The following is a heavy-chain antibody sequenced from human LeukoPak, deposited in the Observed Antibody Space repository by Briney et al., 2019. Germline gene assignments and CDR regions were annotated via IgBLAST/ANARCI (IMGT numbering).Heavy chain of an antibody. V-gene: IGHV3-23*01. J-gene: IGHJ4*02. Sequence: TGGSLRLSCAASGXTFSSYAMSWVRQAPGKGREWVSAISGSGGSTYYADSVKGRFTISRDNSKNTLYLQMNSLRAEDTAVYYCAKKEGIVVVPAAIDYWGQGTLVTVSS. CDR3: AKKEGIVVVPAAIDY. CDR1: GXTFSSYA. D-gene: IGHD2-2*02. CDR2: ISGSGGST.